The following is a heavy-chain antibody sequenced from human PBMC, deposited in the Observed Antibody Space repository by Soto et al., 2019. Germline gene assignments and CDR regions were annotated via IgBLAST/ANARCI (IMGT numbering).Heavy chain of an antibody. CDR3: ARAVYGSGSFYNQFDY. Sequence: SETLSLTCTVSGGSISSGGYYWSWIRQHPGKGLEWIGYIYYSGSTYYNPSLKSRVTISRGTSKNQFSLNLSSVTAADTAVYYCARAVYGSGSFYNQFDYWGQGTQVTVSS. V-gene: IGHV4-31*03. CDR2: IYYSGST. J-gene: IGHJ4*02. D-gene: IGHD3-10*01. CDR1: GGSISSGGYY.